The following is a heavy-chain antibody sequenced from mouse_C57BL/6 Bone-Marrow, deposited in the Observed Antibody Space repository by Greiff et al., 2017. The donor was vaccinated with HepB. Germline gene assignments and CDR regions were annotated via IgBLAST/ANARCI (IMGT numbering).Heavy chain of an antibody. J-gene: IGHJ2*01. Sequence: EVQLVESGGGLVQPGGSLKLSCAASGFTFSDYYMYWVRQTPEKRLEWVAYISNGGGSTYYPDTVKGRFTISRDNAKNTLYLQMSRLKSEDTAMYYCARPISDYDGHYFDYWGQGTTLTVSS. CDR1: GFTFSDYY. CDR2: ISNGGGST. D-gene: IGHD2-4*01. V-gene: IGHV5-12*01. CDR3: ARPISDYDGHYFDY.